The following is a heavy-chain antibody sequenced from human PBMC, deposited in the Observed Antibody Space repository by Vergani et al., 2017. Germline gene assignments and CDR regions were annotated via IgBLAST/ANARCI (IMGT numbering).Heavy chain of an antibody. Sequence: EVQLVESGGVVVKPGGSLRLSCAASGFTFDDYAMHWVRHAPGKGLEWVSLISWDGGSTYYADSVKGRFTISRDNSKNSLYLQMNSLRAEDTALYYCAKGHNLVGATYAEYFQHWGQGTLVTVSS. CDR3: AKGHNLVGATYAEYFQH. CDR2: ISWDGGST. CDR1: GFTFDDYA. V-gene: IGHV3-43D*03. J-gene: IGHJ1*01. D-gene: IGHD1-26*01.